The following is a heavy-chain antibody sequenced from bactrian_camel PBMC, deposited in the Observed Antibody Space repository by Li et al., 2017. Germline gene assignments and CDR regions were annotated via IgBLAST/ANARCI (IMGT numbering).Heavy chain of an antibody. D-gene: IGHD2*01. Sequence: HVQLVESGGGAVQAGGSLRLSCTSSGVTYCMGWYRQAPGKEREEVAASYTGLGSTYYADSVKGRFTISLDNANDALYLQMNSLGPEDTAMYYCAASVRTHGGMCRQAFAPTYWGQGTQVTVS. J-gene: IGHJ4*01. CDR2: SYTGLGST. CDR3: AASVRTHGGMCRQAFAPTY. CDR1: GVTYC. V-gene: IGHV3S54*01.